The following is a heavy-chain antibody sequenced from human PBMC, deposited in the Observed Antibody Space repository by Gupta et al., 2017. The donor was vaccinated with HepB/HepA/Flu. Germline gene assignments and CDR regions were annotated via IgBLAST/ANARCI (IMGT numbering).Heavy chain of an antibody. D-gene: IGHD2-2*03. Sequence: EVQLEESGGGLVQPGGSLRLSCAASGFSFSNDWMNWVRQVSGKGLEWVANINPDGSVRRYVDSVKGRFIISRDNAKNSLYLQMSGLRAEDTAVYYCVRVDISWGQGTLVTVSP. CDR1: GFSFSNDW. V-gene: IGHV3-7*01. CDR3: VRVDIS. CDR2: INPDGSVR. J-gene: IGHJ5*02.